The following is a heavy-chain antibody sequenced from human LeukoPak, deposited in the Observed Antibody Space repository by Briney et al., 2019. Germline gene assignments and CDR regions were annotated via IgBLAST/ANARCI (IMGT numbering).Heavy chain of an antibody. CDR2: IIPILGIA. CDR3: ARDGPPGYCSSTSCYSNWFDP. D-gene: IGHD2-2*01. V-gene: IGHV1-69*04. Sequence: SVKVSCKASGGTFSRYAISWVRQAPGHGLEWMGRIIPILGIANYAQKFQGRVTITADKSTSTAYMELSSLRSEDTAVYYCARDGPPGYCSSTSCYSNWFDPWGQGTLVTVSS. CDR1: GGTFSRYA. J-gene: IGHJ5*02.